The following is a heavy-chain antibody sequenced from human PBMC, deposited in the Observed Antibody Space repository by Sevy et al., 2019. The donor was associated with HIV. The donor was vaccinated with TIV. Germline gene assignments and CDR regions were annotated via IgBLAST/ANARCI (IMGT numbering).Heavy chain of an antibody. V-gene: IGHV1-46*01. CDR1: GDTFTNNY. J-gene: IGHJ4*02. CDR3: VLVDPYQHFAS. Sequence: ASVKVSCKASGDTFTNNYIHWVRQAPGQGLEWMGMVDPSAGNTTYAQKFQGRVTMTRDTSTSILYMDLSSLRSEDTAVYYCVLVDPYQHFASWGQGTLVTVSS. CDR2: VDPSAGNT. D-gene: IGHD3-3*02.